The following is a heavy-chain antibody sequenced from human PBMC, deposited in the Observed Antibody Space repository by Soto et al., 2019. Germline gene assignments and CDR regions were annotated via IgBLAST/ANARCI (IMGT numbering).Heavy chain of an antibody. D-gene: IGHD3-22*01. J-gene: IGHJ3*02. CDR1: GDSIRAVAVH. CDR3: ARLFAYYDKEPGAFDI. Sequence: TQQLTCTVSGDSIRAVAVHWSGIRQPPAKGLEWIGYIYYSGTTYFNPSLKTRVSISIDTSRGQFSLQLDSVTAADTAVYYCARLFAYYDKEPGAFDIWGQGT. V-gene: IGHV4-30-4*08. CDR2: IYYSGTT.